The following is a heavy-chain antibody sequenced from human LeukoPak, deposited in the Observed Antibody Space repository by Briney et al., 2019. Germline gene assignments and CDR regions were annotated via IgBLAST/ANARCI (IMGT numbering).Heavy chain of an antibody. D-gene: IGHD3-9*01. CDR3: AREKSYDILTGYSKNNIYFDY. CDR1: GFTFSDYY. V-gene: IGHV3-11*01. J-gene: IGHJ4*02. Sequence: PGGSLRLSCAASGFTFSDYYMSWIRQAPGKGLEWVSYISSSGSTIYYADSVKGRFTISRDNAKNSLYLQMNSLRAEDTAVYYCAREKSYDILTGYSKNNIYFDYWGQGTLVTVSS. CDR2: ISSSGSTI.